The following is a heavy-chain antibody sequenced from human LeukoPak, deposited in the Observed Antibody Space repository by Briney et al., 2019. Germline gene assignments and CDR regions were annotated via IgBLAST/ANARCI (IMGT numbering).Heavy chain of an antibody. CDR1: GFTFSSYA. J-gene: IGHJ3*01. D-gene: IGHD1-26*01. Sequence: GGSLRLSCAASGFTFSSYAFNWVRQTPGKGLEWVSAINGGGGSTYYAGSVKGRFTISRDNSRNTLYLQMNSLRAEDTAIYYCAKDNSGSYNHWGQGTMVTVSS. CDR2: INGGGGST. V-gene: IGHV3-23*01. CDR3: AKDNSGSYNH.